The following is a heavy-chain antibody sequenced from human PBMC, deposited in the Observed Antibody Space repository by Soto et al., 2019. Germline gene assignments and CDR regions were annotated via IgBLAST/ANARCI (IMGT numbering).Heavy chain of an antibody. V-gene: IGHV1-69*13. D-gene: IGHD5-18*01. CDR3: ARDIGYSYGLNWFDP. J-gene: IGHJ5*02. Sequence: SVEVSFKASWGTFISYAISWVRQAPGQGLEWMGGIIPIFGTANYAQKCQGRVTITADESTSTAYMELSSLRSEDTAVYYCARDIGYSYGLNWFDPWGQGTLVTVSS. CDR2: IIPIFGTA. CDR1: WGTFISYA.